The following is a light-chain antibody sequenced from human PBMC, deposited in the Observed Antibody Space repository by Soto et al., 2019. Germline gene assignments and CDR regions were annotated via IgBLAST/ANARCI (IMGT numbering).Light chain of an antibody. V-gene: IGKV1-5*03. CDR2: KAS. J-gene: IGKJ4*01. CDR3: QKYNSYPPT. CDR1: KSINSW. Sequence: ESQRTGSPSALSSSLGDRFHSTRLDSKSINSWLAWYQQKSGKAPKLLIYKASSLESGVQSRFSGSGSGTEFTIIISSLQPDDFAPYYCQKYNSYPPTFGSGTKVDI.